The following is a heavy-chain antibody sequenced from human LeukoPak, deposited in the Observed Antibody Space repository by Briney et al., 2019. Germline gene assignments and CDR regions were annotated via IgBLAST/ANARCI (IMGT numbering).Heavy chain of an antibody. CDR2: ISSSGSTI. J-gene: IGHJ3*02. V-gene: IGHV3-11*04. D-gene: IGHD3-22*01. Sequence: KAGGSLRLSCAASGFTFSDYYMSWIRQAPGKGLEWVSYISSSGSTIYHADSVKGRFTISRDNAKNSLYLQTNSLRAEDTAVYYCARDIYDSSGDAFDIWGQGTMVTVSS. CDR1: GFTFSDYY. CDR3: ARDIYDSSGDAFDI.